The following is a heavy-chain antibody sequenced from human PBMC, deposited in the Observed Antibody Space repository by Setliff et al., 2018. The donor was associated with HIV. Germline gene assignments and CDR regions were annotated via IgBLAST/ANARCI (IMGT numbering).Heavy chain of an antibody. CDR2: ITYSGST. V-gene: IGHV4-59*01. J-gene: IGHJ3*02. D-gene: IGHD6-13*01. CDR3: ASHAPYTSSWNAAAFDI. CDR1: GGSISGYY. Sequence: SETLSFTCTVSGGSISGYYWSWIRQPPGKGLEWIGYITYSGSTKYNPSLKSRVTISIDTSKNQFSLKLSSVTPADTAVYYCASHAPYTSSWNAAAFDIWGQGTMVTVSS.